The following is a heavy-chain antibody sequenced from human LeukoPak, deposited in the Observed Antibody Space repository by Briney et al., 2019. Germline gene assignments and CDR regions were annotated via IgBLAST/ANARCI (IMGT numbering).Heavy chain of an antibody. CDR2: IKSKTDGGTT. J-gene: IGHJ6*03. CDR3: TTDPGPTYYDFWKYYMDV. D-gene: IGHD3-3*01. Sequence: GGSLRLSCAAPGFTFSNAWMSWVRQAPGKGLEWVGRIKSKTDGGTTDYAAPVKGRFTISRDDSKNTLYLQMNSLKTEDTAVYYCTTDPGPTYYDFWKYYMDVWGKGTTVTVSS. V-gene: IGHV3-15*01. CDR1: GFTFSNAW.